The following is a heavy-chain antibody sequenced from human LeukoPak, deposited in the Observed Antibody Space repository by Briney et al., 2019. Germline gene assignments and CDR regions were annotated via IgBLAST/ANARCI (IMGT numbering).Heavy chain of an antibody. CDR1: GFTFSSYW. V-gene: IGHV3-7*01. D-gene: IGHD3-10*01. CDR2: IKQDGSEK. CDR3: ARVYGSRPY. J-gene: IGHJ4*02. Sequence: GGSLRHSCAASGFTFSSYWMSWVRPAPGKGLEWVANIKQDGSEKYYVDSVKGRFTLSRDNAKNSLYLKRNSLRAEDTAVYYCARVYGSRPYWGQGTLVTVSS.